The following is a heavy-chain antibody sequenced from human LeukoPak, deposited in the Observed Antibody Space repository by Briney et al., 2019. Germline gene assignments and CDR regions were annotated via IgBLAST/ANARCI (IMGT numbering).Heavy chain of an antibody. CDR1: GGSISGYF. V-gene: IGHV4-59*01. D-gene: IGHD4-23*01. CDR3: ARTRGYGGNSPRAFDI. CDR2: ILYSGST. Sequence: SEPLSLTCTVSGGSISGYFWSWVRQPPGKGVEWIAYILYSGSTNYKPSLKSRVTISVDTSKNQFSLMLTSVTAADTAVYYCARTRGYGGNSPRAFDIWGQGTMVTVSS. J-gene: IGHJ3*02.